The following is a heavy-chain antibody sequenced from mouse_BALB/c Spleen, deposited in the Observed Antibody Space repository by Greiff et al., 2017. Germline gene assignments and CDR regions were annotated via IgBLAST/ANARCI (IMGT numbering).Heavy chain of an antibody. CDR1: GFTFSSYG. Sequence: DVMLVESGGDLVKPGGSLKLSCAASGFTFSSYGMSWVRQTPDKRLEWVATISSGGSYTYYPDSVKGRFTISRDNAKNTLYLQMSSLKSEDTAMYYCARHDYEWFAYWGQGNLVTVSA. V-gene: IGHV5-6*02. CDR2: ISSGGSYT. CDR3: ARHDYEWFAY. J-gene: IGHJ3*01. D-gene: IGHD2-4*01.